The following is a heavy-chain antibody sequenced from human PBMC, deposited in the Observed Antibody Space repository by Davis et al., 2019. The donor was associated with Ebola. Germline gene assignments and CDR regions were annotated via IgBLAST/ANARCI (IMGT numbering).Heavy chain of an antibody. CDR2: VIDSGIS. CDR1: GGSFSGYY. J-gene: IGHJ4*01. V-gene: IGHV4-34*12. CDR3: ARTTRGSGWFLDY. Sequence: SETLSLTCAVYGGSFSGYYWSWVRQSPGKGLEWIGEVIDSGISNYNPSLKSRVSVSVDRSKNQFSLKLTSVTAADTAVYYCARTTRGSGWFLDYWGHGIRVTVSS. D-gene: IGHD6-19*01.